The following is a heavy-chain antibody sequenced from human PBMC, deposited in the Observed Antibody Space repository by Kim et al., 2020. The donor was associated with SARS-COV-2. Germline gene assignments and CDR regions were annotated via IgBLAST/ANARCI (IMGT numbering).Heavy chain of an antibody. D-gene: IGHD5-12*01. V-gene: IGHV3-48*02. CDR1: GFTFSSYS. CDR3: ARDPGELRRYSGYDYNWYFDL. Sequence: GGSLRLSCAASGFTFSSYSMNWVRQAPGKGLEWVSYISSSSSTIYYADSVKGRFTISRDNAKNSLYLQMNSLRDEDTAVYYCARDPGELRRYSGYDYNWYFDLWGRGTLVTVSS. J-gene: IGHJ2*01. CDR2: ISSSSSTI.